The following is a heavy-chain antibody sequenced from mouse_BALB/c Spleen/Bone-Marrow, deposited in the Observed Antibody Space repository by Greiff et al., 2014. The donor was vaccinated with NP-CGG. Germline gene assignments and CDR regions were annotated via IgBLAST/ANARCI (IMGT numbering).Heavy chain of an antibody. V-gene: IGHV14-3*02. CDR3: ARWLLPYGLDY. CDR2: IDPANGNT. D-gene: IGHD2-3*01. Sequence: VQLQQPGAELVKPGASVKLSCTASGFNIKDTYMHWVKQRPEQGLEWIGRIDPANGNTKYDPKFQGKATITADTSSNTAYLQLSSLTSEDIAVYYCARWLLPYGLDYWGQGTSVTVSS. CDR1: GFNIKDTY. J-gene: IGHJ4*01.